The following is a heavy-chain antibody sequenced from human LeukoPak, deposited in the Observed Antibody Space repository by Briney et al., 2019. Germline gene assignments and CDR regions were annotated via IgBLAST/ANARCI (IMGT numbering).Heavy chain of an antibody. V-gene: IGHV1-2*02. CDR2: INPKNGGT. CDR3: ARDGYSGNSFDY. J-gene: IGHJ4*02. Sequence: GASVKVSCKASGYTFPGHHIHWVRQAPGQGLEWMGWINPKNGGTNYAQKFQGRVTMTRDTSINTAFMELSRLNSDDTAVYFCARDGYSGNSFDYWGQGTLVTVSS. CDR1: GYTFPGHH. D-gene: IGHD4-23*01.